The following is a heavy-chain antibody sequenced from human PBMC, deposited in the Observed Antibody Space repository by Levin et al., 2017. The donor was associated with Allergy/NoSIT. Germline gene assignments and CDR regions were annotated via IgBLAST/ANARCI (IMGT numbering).Heavy chain of an antibody. J-gene: IGHJ4*02. CDR1: GFSFSSND. CDR3: AKDRGGSWTFDY. CDR2: ILSEGTTI. Sequence: GGSLRLSCAASGFSFSSNDMHWVRQAPGKGLEWVGIILSEGTTIFYGDSVKGRFTISRDNSKNALYLQMNSLRPEDTAVFYCAKDRGGSWTFDYWRQGTLVTVSS. D-gene: IGHD3/OR15-3a*01. V-gene: IGHV3-30*18.